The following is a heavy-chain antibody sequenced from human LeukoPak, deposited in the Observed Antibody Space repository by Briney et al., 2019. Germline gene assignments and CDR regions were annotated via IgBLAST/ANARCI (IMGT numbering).Heavy chain of an antibody. CDR3: ARSPIAAAGIMFDP. D-gene: IGHD6-13*01. CDR2: MNPNSGNT. V-gene: IGHV1-8*01. CDR1: GYTFTSYD. J-gene: IGHJ5*02. Sequence: ASVKVSCKASGYTFTSYDINWVRQATGQGLEWMGWMNPNSGNTSYAQKFQGRVTMTRNTSISTAYMELSSLRSEDTAVYYCARSPIAAAGIMFDPWGQGTLVTVSS.